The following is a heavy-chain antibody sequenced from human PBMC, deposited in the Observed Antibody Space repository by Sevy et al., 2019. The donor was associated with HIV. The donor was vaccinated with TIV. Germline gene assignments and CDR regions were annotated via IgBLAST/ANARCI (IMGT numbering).Heavy chain of an antibody. CDR1: EFTSRAFA. V-gene: IGHV3-23*01. J-gene: IGHJ5*02. Sequence: GGSLRLSCTVTEFTSRAFAMSWVRQTPGKGLEWVSSISVSGGLTHYPDSVKGRSTISRDKSQGTVYLQMNSLAVDDTAVYYWAKPNWNFRADWFDTWGQGTLVTVSS. D-gene: IGHD1-7*01. CDR2: ISVSGGLT. CDR3: AKPNWNFRADWFDT.